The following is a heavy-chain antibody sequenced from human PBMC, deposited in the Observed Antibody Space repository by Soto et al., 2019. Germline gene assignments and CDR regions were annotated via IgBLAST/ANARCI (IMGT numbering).Heavy chain of an antibody. CDR1: GDSVSSNSAA. CDR3: ARAGIAVKNYYYYYGMDV. Sequence: SQTLSLTCAISGDSVSSNSAAWNWIRQSPSRGLEWLGSTYYRSNWYNDYAVSVKSRITINPDTSKNQFSLQLNSVTPEDTAVYYCARAGIAVKNYYYYYGMDVWGQGTTVTVSS. CDR2: TYYRSNWYN. D-gene: IGHD6-19*01. V-gene: IGHV6-1*01. J-gene: IGHJ6*02.